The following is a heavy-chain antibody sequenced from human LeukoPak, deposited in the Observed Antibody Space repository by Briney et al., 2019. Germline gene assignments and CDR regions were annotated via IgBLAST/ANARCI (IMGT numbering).Heavy chain of an antibody. J-gene: IGHJ3*02. V-gene: IGHV3-7*01. CDR2: MKEDGSVK. CDR3: ARDPGWSSFDI. CDR1: GFPFSSYW. Sequence: GGSLRLSCVASGFPFSSYWVSWVRQAPGKGLEFVANMKEDGSVKNYVDSVKGRFTISRDNAENSVYLQMSSLRAEDTALYYCARDPGWSSFDIWGQGAMVTVSS. D-gene: IGHD2-15*01.